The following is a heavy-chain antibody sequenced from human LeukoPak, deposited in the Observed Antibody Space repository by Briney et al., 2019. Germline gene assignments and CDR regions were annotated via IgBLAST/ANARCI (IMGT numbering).Heavy chain of an antibody. CDR1: GFTFSSYA. Sequence: GGSLRLSCAASGFTFSSYAMSWVRQAPGKWLEWVSAISGSGGSTYHADSVKGRFTISRDNSKNPLYLQMNSLRAEDTAVYYCAKVTDRSGWYWFDPWGQGTLVTVSS. CDR2: ISGSGGST. CDR3: AKVTDRSGWYWFDP. J-gene: IGHJ5*02. D-gene: IGHD6-19*01. V-gene: IGHV3-23*01.